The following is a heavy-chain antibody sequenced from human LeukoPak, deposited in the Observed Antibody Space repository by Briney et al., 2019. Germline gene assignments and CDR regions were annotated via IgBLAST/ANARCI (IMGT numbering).Heavy chain of an antibody. J-gene: IGHJ4*02. Sequence: GGSLRLSCAASGFTFSSYAMCWARQAPGKGLEWVSAISGSGGSTYYADSVKGRFTISRDNSKNTLYLQMNSLRAEDTAVYYCAKAQEDIVVVVAAYGNDYWGQGTLVTVSS. CDR1: GFTFSSYA. CDR2: ISGSGGST. D-gene: IGHD2-15*01. CDR3: AKAQEDIVVVVAAYGNDY. V-gene: IGHV3-23*01.